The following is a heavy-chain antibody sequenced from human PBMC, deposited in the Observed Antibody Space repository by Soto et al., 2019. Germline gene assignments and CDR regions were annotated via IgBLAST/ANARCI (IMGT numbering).Heavy chain of an antibody. CDR3: AREFIVVVPAAYNWFDP. D-gene: IGHD2-2*01. Sequence: GASVKVSCKASGYTFTSYGISWVRQAPGQGLEWMGWISAYSGNTNYAQKLQGRVTMTTDTSTSTAYMELRSLRSDDTAVYYCAREFIVVVPAAYNWFDPWGQGTLVTVSS. CDR1: GYTFTSYG. V-gene: IGHV1-18*01. CDR2: ISAYSGNT. J-gene: IGHJ5*02.